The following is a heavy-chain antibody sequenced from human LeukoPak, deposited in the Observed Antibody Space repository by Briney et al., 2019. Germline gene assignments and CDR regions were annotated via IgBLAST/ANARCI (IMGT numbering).Heavy chain of an antibody. CDR1: GGSFSGYY. CDR3: ARLVGYNLDYFDY. V-gene: IGHV4-34*01. Sequence: SETLSLTCAVYGGSFSGYYWSWIRQPPGKGLEWIGEINHSGSTNYNPSLKSRVTISVDTSKNQFSLKLGSVTAADTAVYYCARLVGYNLDYFDYWGQGTLVTVSS. CDR2: INHSGST. D-gene: IGHD5-24*01. J-gene: IGHJ4*02.